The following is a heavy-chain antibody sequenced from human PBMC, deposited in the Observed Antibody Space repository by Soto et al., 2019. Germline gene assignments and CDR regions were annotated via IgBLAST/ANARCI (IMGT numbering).Heavy chain of an antibody. Sequence: QVQLQQWGAGLLKPSETLSLTCAVYGGSFSGYYCSWIRQPPGKGLERIGEINHSGSTNYNPSLKSRVTISVDTSKNQFSLKLSSVTAADTAVYYCARYGDLDAFDIWGQGTMVTVSS. J-gene: IGHJ3*02. CDR3: ARYGDLDAFDI. V-gene: IGHV4-34*01. D-gene: IGHD4-17*01. CDR1: GGSFSGYY. CDR2: INHSGST.